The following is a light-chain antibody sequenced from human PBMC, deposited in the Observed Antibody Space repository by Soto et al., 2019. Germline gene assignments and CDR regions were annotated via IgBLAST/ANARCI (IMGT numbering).Light chain of an antibody. V-gene: IGLV2-8*01. J-gene: IGLJ1*01. CDR1: SSDVGGYNY. Sequence: QSVLTQPPSASGSPGQSVTISCTGTSSDVGGYNYVSWYQQHPGKAPKLMIYEVSKRPSGVPGRFSGSKSGNTASLTVSGLQPEDEADYYCSSYAGSNKSVFGTGTKVTAL. CDR2: EVS. CDR3: SSYAGSNKSV.